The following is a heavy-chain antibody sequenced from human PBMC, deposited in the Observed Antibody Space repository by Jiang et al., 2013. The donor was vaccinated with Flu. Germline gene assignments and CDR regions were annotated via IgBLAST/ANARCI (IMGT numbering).Heavy chain of an antibody. CDR2: FDPEDGET. V-gene: IGHV1-24*01. J-gene: IGHJ3*02. CDR1: GYTLTELS. Sequence: KVSGYTLTELSMHWVRQAPGKGLEWMGGFDPEDGETIYAQKFQGRVTMTEDTSTDTAYMELSSLRSEDTAVYYCARLFNYYDSSGYNRGSNAFDIWGQGTMVTVSS. CDR3: ARLFNYYDSSGYNRGSNAFDI. D-gene: IGHD3-22*01.